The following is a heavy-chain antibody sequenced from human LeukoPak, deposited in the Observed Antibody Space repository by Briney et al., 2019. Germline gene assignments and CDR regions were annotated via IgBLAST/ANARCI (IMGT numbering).Heavy chain of an antibody. D-gene: IGHD1-14*01. CDR1: GYTFSAFY. Sequence: GASVKVSCKTSGYTFSAFYMHWVRQAPGQGPEWMGWINPDSGGSEYGQKFQGRVTFTSDTSSTTIYMEVRSLKSDDTAVYYCARDMTGGIWARATSFDHWGHGTLVTISS. J-gene: IGHJ4*01. V-gene: IGHV1-2*02. CDR2: INPDSGGS. CDR3: ARDMTGGIWARATSFDH.